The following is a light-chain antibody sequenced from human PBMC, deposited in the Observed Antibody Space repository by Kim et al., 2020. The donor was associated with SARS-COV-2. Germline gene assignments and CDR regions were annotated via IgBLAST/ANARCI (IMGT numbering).Light chain of an antibody. CDR1: QRISSS. CDR3: QQSYSTPPYT. CDR2: AAS. J-gene: IGKJ2*01. Sequence: DIQMTQSPSSLSASVGDRVTITCRTSQRISSSLNWYQQKPGTAPKLLIYAASGLQSGVPSRFSGSGSGTDFTLTISSLQPEDFATYYCQQSYSTPPYTFGQGTKLEI. V-gene: IGKV1-39*01.